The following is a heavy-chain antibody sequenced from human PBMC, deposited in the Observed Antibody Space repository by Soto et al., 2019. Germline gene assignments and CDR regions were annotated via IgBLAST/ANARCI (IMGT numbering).Heavy chain of an antibody. V-gene: IGHV1-69*02. Sequence: ASVKVSCKASGGTFSSYTISWVRQAPGQGLEWMGRIIPILGIANYAQKFQGRVTITADKSTSTAYMELSSLRSEDTAVYYCARGTRGYSGYDSYWGQGTLVTVS. CDR2: IIPILGIA. D-gene: IGHD5-12*01. J-gene: IGHJ4*02. CDR1: GGTFSSYT. CDR3: ARGTRGYSGYDSY.